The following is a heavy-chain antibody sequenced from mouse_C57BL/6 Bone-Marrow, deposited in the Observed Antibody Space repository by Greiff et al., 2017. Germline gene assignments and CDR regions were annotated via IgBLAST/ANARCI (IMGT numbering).Heavy chain of an antibody. CDR2: IHPNSGST. J-gene: IGHJ3*01. Sequence: VKLKQPGAEPVKPGASVKLSCKASGYTFTSYWMHWVKQRPGQGLEWIGMIHPNSGSTNYNEKFKSKATLTVDKSSSTAYMQLSSLTSEDSAVYYCARGAYGSSSFAYWGQGTLVTVSA. D-gene: IGHD1-1*01. CDR1: GYTFTSYW. CDR3: ARGAYGSSSFAY. V-gene: IGHV1-64*01.